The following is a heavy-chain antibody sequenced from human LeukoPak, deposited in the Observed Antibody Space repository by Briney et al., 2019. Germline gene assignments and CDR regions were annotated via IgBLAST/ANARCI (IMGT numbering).Heavy chain of an antibody. D-gene: IGHD2-15*01. CDR2: IYSGGST. CDR1: GFTVSSKY. CDR3: ARVEQDRDMGLNAFDI. J-gene: IGHJ3*02. V-gene: IGHV3-53*04. Sequence: GGSLRLSCAASGFTVSSKYMSWVRQAPGKGLEWVSVIYSGGSTYYADSVKGRFTISRHNSKNTLYLQMNSLRAEDTAVYYCARVEQDRDMGLNAFDIWGQGTMVTVSS.